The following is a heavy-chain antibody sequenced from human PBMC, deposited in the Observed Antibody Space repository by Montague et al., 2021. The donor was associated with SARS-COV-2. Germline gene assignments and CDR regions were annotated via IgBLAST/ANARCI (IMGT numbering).Heavy chain of an antibody. J-gene: IGHJ5*02. CDR3: ARTLLPATILTFVKQFDP. Sequence: SETLSLTCNVSGDSITTNNYYWGWLRQPPGRGLEWIASIFHTGRTFYNPSLKSRSSISVDTATNQVSLKLTSVSGADTALYYCARTLLPATILTFVKQFDPWGHGTRVTVSS. CDR1: GDSITTNNYY. CDR2: IFHTGRT. V-gene: IGHV4-39*01. D-gene: IGHD1-26*01.